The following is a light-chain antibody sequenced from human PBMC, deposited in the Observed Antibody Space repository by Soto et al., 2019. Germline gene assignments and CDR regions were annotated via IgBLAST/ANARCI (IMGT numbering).Light chain of an antibody. CDR2: FGS. J-gene: IGKJ1*01. Sequence: DIVMTQSPLSLPVTPGEPASISCSSSQSLLQSNGYNYLDWYLQKPGQSPQLLIYFGSYRDSGVPDRFSGSGSGTDFTLKIRRVEAEDVGVYYCMQSQQSPSTFGQGTKVEI. V-gene: IGKV2-28*01. CDR1: QSLLQSNGYNY. CDR3: MQSQQSPST.